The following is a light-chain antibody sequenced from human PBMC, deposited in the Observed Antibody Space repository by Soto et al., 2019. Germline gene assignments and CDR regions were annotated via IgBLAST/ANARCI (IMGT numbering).Light chain of an antibody. CDR2: KAS. Sequence: DIQMTQSPSTLSASVGDRVTITCRASQSISTWLAWYQQKPGKAPKLLIYKASSLESGVPSRFSGSGSGTEFTLTISSLQTDDFGTYYCQQYNSYWTFGQGTKVEIK. V-gene: IGKV1-5*03. CDR3: QQYNSYWT. CDR1: QSISTW. J-gene: IGKJ1*01.